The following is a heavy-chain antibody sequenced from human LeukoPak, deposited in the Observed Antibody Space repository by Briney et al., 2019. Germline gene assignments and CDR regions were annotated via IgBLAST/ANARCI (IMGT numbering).Heavy chain of an antibody. J-gene: IGHJ6*03. Sequence: GGSLRLSCAASGFTFSNHAMSWVRQAPGKGLEWVSGINGSGVTTYYADSVNGRFTISRDNSKKTLYLHMNSLRVEDTAIYYCAKDPLYHYYMVVWGRGTSVTVSS. D-gene: IGHD3-16*02. CDR2: INGSGVTT. V-gene: IGHV3-23*01. CDR3: AKDPLYHYYMVV. CDR1: GFTFSNHA.